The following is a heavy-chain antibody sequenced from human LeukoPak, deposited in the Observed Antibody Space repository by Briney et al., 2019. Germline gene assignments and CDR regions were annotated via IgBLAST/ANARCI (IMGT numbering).Heavy chain of an antibody. V-gene: IGHV3-48*01. CDR2: ISSSSSTI. J-gene: IGHJ4*02. D-gene: IGHD6-13*01. CDR3: ARDIEAAAGTGVGY. Sequence: PGGSLRLSCAASGFTFSSYSMNWVRQAPGKGLEWVSYISSSSSTIYYADSVKGRFTISRDNAKNSLYLQMNSLRAEDTAVYYCARDIEAAAGTGVGYWGQGTLVTVSS. CDR1: GFTFSSYS.